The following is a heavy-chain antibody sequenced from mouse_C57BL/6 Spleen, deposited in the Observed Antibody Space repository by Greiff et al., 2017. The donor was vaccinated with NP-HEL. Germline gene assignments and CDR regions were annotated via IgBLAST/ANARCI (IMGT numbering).Heavy chain of an antibody. D-gene: IGHD2-4*01. CDR2: INPNYGTT. J-gene: IGHJ3*01. Sequence: EVQLQQSGPELVKPGASVKISCKASGYSFTDYNMNWVKQSNGKSLEWIGVINPNYGTTSYNQKFKGKATLTVDQSTSTTYMMLNGLTSEDSAVYYCARGGLRPQAWVAYWGLGTVVTVS. V-gene: IGHV1-39*01. CDR1: GYSFTDYN. CDR3: ARGGLRPQAWVAY.